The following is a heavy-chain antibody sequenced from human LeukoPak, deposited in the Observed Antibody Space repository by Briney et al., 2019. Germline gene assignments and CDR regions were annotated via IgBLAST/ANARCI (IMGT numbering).Heavy chain of an antibody. D-gene: IGHD5-24*01. Sequence: SETPSLTCTVSGGSISSYYWSWIRQPAGKGLEWIGRIYTSGSTNYNPSLKSRVTISVDTSKNQFSLKLSSVTAADTAVYYCASTSRLSRLTMATTPNFDYWGQGTLVTVSS. CDR3: ASTSRLSRLTMATTPNFDY. CDR2: IYTSGST. CDR1: GGSISSYY. J-gene: IGHJ4*02. V-gene: IGHV4-4*07.